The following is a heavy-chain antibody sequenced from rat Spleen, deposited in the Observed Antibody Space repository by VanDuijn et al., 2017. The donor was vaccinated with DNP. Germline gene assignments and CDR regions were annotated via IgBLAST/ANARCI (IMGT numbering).Heavy chain of an antibody. J-gene: IGHJ3*01. Sequence: EVQLVESGGGLVQPGRSLKLSCAASGVTFSDYNMAWVRQAPKKGLEWVATINYDGSSTYYRDSVKGRFTISRDDAKSTLYLQMDSLRSEDTATYYCANGDGSYGFAYWGQGTRVTVSS. CDR1: GVTFSDYN. V-gene: IGHV5-7*01. D-gene: IGHD1-2*01. CDR3: ANGDGSYGFAY. CDR2: INYDGSST.